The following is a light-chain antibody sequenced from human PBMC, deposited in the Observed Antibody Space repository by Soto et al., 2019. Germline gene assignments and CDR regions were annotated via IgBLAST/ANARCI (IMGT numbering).Light chain of an antibody. CDR1: SSDVGSYNL. CDR2: EGS. Sequence: QSALTQPASGSGSPGQSITISCTGTSSDVGSYNLVSWYQQHPGKAPKLMIYEGSKRPSGVSNRFSGSKSGNTASLTISGLQAEDEADYYCCSYAVSSPSRVFVGGTKLTVL. J-gene: IGLJ2*01. CDR3: CSYAVSSPSRV. V-gene: IGLV2-23*01.